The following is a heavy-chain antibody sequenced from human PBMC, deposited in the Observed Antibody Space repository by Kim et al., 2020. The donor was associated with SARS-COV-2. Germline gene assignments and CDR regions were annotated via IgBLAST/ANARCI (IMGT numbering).Heavy chain of an antibody. CDR3: AKDPYYYDSSGYFPL. D-gene: IGHD3-22*01. J-gene: IGHJ6*02. V-gene: IGHV3-30*02. Sequence: DSVKGPFTISRDNSKNTLYLQMNSLRAEDTAVYYCAKDPYYYDSSGYFPLWGQGTTVTVSS.